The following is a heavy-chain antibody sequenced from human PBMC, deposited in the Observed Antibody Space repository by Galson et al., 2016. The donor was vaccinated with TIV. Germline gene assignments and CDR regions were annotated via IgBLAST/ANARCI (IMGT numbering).Heavy chain of an antibody. J-gene: IGHJ3*02. Sequence: SVKVSCKASGYTFTKYALHWLRQAPGQRLEWMGWVSGGSGNTKYSQKVQGKVSLTRDSSANTAYMALSSLGSEDTAVYYCARFCSGESCSSVNGFDIWGQGTKVFVSS. D-gene: IGHD3-3*01. V-gene: IGHV1-3*01. CDR2: VSGGSGNT. CDR1: GYTFTKYA. CDR3: ARFCSGESCSSVNGFDI.